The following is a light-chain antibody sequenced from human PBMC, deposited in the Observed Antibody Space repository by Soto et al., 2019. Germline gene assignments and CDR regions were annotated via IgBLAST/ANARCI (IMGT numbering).Light chain of an antibody. J-gene: IGKJ1*01. Sequence: EIVLTQSPATLSLSPGDRATLSCRASQSVGSSLAWYQQAPGQAPRLLISDASNRATGIPPRFSGSRSGTDFTLTIISLEPEDFAVYYCQQRSNWPTSWTFGQGTKV. CDR3: QQRSNWPTSWT. CDR1: QSVGSS. CDR2: DAS. V-gene: IGKV3-11*01.